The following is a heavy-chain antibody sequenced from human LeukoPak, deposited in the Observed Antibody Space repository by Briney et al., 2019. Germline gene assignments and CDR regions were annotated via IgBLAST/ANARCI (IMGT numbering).Heavy chain of an antibody. Sequence: GGSLRLSCAASGFTFSSFSMNWVRQAPGKGLEWVSYISSSSSTIYYSDSVKGRFSISRDNAKNSLYLQMNSLRAEDTAVYYCARDRGYYASLGYWGQGTLVTVSS. D-gene: IGHD2-2*01. CDR3: ARDRGYYASLGY. V-gene: IGHV3-48*04. CDR2: ISSSSSTI. CDR1: GFTFSSFS. J-gene: IGHJ4*02.